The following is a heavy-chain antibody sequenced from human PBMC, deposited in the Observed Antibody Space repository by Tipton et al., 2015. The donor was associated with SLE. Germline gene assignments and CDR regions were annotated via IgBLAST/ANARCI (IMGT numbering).Heavy chain of an antibody. Sequence: TLSLTCTVSRGSISSTTHYWAWIRQPPGKGLEWIGSIFYSGTTYNNPSLESRVTMSVDTSTNQVSLKLRSVTAADTAFYYCARRYNGYSNYEGGFDYWGPGALVTVSS. CDR1: RGSISSTTHY. J-gene: IGHJ4*02. CDR2: IFYSGTT. V-gene: IGHV4-39*01. CDR3: ARRYNGYSNYEGGFDY. D-gene: IGHD4-11*01.